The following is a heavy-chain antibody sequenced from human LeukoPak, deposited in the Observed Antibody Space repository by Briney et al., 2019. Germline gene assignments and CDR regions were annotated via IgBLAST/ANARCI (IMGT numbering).Heavy chain of an antibody. CDR1: GGSISSSYY. D-gene: IGHD1-26*01. J-gene: IGHJ4*02. CDR2: IYTSGST. V-gene: IGHV4-4*07. Sequence: SETLSLTCAVSGGSISSSYYWSWIRQPAGKGLEWIGRIYTSGSTNYNPSLKSRVTMSVDTSKNQFSLKLSSVTAADTAVYYCAREGTPYGSYSLHPDYWGQGTLVTVSS. CDR3: AREGTPYGSYSLHPDY.